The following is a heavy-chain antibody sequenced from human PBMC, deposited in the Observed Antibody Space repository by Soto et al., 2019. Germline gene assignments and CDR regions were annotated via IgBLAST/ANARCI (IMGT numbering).Heavy chain of an antibody. V-gene: IGHV6-1*01. CDR3: AGDNSSWPYFDY. CDR2: TYYRSKWYN. J-gene: IGHJ4*02. CDR1: GDSVSSNDAT. Sequence: SQTLSLTCVISGDSVSSNDATWDWIRQSPSRGLEWLGRTYYRSKWYNDYAVSVQSRITINPDTSKNQFSLQLNSVTPEDTAVYYCAGDNSSWPYFDYWGQGNLVTVSS. D-gene: IGHD6-13*01.